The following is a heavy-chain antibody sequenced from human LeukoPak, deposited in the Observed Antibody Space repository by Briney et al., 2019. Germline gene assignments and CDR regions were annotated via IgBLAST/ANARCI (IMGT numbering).Heavy chain of an antibody. D-gene: IGHD1-20*01. CDR2: ISSSSSTI. V-gene: IGHV3-48*01. CDR3: ARALTTRNYNWNQFDY. J-gene: IGHJ4*02. Sequence: GGSLRLSCEASGFTFSSYSMNWVRQAPGKGLEWVSYISSSSSTIYYADSVKGRFTISRDNAKNSLYLQMNSLRAEDTAVYYCARALTTRNYNWNQFDYWGQGTLVTVSP. CDR1: GFTFSSYS.